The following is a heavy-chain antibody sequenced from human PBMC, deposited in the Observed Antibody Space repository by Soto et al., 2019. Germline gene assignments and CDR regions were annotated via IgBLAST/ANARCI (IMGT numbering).Heavy chain of an antibody. CDR3: AKDGAIAAADYFFDY. CDR1: GGTWGKYA. J-gene: IGHJ4*02. D-gene: IGHD6-13*01. Sequence: GGSRRHWWGGSGGTWGKYAIHGGRQDPGKGLEWVAVIASDGKDKRYADSVKGRFTISRDNSKNTVYLQMNSLRGEDTAVYYCAKDGAIAAADYFFDYWGQGSLVTVSS. CDR2: IASDGKDK. V-gene: IGHV3-30*18.